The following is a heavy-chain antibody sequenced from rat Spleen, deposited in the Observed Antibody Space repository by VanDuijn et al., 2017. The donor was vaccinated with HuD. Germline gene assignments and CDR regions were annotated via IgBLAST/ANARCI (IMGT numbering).Heavy chain of an antibody. CDR1: GFTFNNYW. Sequence: EVQLEESGGGLVQPGRSLKLSCVASGFTFNNYWMTWIRQAPGKGLEWVASITNTGSNTYYPDSVKGRFTISRDNTKSTLYLQMNSLRSEDTATYYCATHDGPNYFDYWGQGTLVTVSS. V-gene: IGHV5-31*01. CDR3: ATHDGPNYFDY. CDR2: ITNTGSNT. D-gene: IGHD1-10*01. J-gene: IGHJ3*01.